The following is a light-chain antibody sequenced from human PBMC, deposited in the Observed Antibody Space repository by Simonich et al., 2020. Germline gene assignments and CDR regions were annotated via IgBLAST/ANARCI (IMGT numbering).Light chain of an antibody. J-gene: IGKJ2*01. CDR2: WAT. CDR1: QSVLYSSHNKNY. V-gene: IGKV4-1*01. Sequence: DIVMTQSPDSLSVSLGARATINCKSSQSVLYSSHNKNYLAWYQQKPGQPPKLLIYWATTQEAGVPDRFSGSGSGTDFTLTISSLQAEDVAVYYCQQYYSTPYTFGQGTKLEIK. CDR3: QQYYSTPYT.